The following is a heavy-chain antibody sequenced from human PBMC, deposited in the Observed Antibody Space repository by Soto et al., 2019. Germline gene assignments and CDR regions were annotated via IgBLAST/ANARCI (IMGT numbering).Heavy chain of an antibody. J-gene: IGHJ5*01. CDR1: GFIFSAYA. CDR3: AKDRAVAPAPPPDGFDS. Sequence: EVQLLESGGGLVQPGGSLRLSCAASGFIFSAYAMSWVRQAPGKGLEWVSIISGSGGSTYYADSVKGRFTISRDNSKNTLYLQMYSLGGEDTAIYFCAKDRAVAPAPPPDGFDSWGQGTLVTVSS. CDR2: ISGSGGST. V-gene: IGHV3-23*01. D-gene: IGHD2-2*01.